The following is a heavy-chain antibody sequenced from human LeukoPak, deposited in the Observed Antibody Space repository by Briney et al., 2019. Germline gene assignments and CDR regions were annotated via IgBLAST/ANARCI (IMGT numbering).Heavy chain of an antibody. J-gene: IGHJ4*02. V-gene: IGHV3-30*04. CDR1: GFTFSSYA. D-gene: IGHD3-16*02. Sequence: GGSLRLSCAASGFTFSSYAMHWVRQVPGKGLEWVAVISYDAESDYHVDSVKGRFTISRDNSKNTLYLQMNSLRAEDTAVYYCANHLYDYVWGSYRYLFDYWGQGTLVTVSS. CDR3: ANHLYDYVWGSYRYLFDY. CDR2: ISYDAESD.